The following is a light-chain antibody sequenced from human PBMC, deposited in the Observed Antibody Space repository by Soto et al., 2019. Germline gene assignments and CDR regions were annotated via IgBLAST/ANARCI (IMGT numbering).Light chain of an antibody. V-gene: IGLV2-8*01. CDR1: SSDIGGYNS. Sequence: QSALTQSPSASGSPGQSVTISCTGTSSDIGGYNSVSWYQQHPGKAPKVMIYDVTKRPSGVPDRFSGSKSGNTASLTVSALQAEDEADYYCSSYTAGGTIFGTGTKLTVL. CDR2: DVT. J-gene: IGLJ1*01. CDR3: SSYTAGGTI.